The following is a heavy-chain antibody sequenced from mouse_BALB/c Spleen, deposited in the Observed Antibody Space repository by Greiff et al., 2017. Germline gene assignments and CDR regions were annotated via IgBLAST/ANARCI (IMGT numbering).Heavy chain of an antibody. J-gene: IGHJ4*01. CDR2: ISYDGSN. Sequence: VQLKQSGPGLVKPSQSLSLTCSVTGYSITSGYYWNWIRQFPGNKLEWMGYISYDGSNNYNPSLKNRISITRDTSKNQFFLKLNSVTTEDTATYYCASHYDGSSYGAMDYWGQGTSVTVSS. CDR3: ASHYDGSSYGAMDY. D-gene: IGHD2-3*01. V-gene: IGHV3-6*02. CDR1: GYSITSGYY.